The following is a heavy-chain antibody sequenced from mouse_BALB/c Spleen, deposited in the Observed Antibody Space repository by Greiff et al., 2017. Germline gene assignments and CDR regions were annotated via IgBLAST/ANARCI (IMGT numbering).Heavy chain of an antibody. CDR1: GFNIKDTY. CDR3: APIYYGYDDAMDY. Sequence: VQLQQSGAELVKPWASVKLSCTASGFNIKDTYMHWVKQRPEQGLEWIGRIDPANGNTKYDPKFQGKATITADTSSNTAYLQLSSLTSEDTAVYYCAPIYYGYDDAMDYWGQGTSVTVSS. D-gene: IGHD2-2*01. J-gene: IGHJ4*01. V-gene: IGHV14-3*02. CDR2: IDPANGNT.